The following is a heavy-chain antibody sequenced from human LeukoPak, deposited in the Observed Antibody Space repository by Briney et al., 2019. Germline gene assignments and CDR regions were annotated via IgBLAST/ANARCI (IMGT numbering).Heavy chain of an antibody. V-gene: IGHV4-34*01. J-gene: IGHJ4*02. CDR2: INHSGST. Sequence: SETLSLTCAVYGGSFSGYYWSWIRQPPGKGLEWIGEINHSGSTNYNPSLKSRVTISVDTSKNQFSLKLSSVTAADTAVYYCAREFYFDYWGQGTLVTVSS. CDR3: AREFYFDY. CDR1: GGSFSGYY.